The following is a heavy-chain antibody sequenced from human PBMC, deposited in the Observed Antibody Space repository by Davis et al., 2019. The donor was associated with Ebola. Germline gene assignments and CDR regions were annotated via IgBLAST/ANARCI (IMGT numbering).Heavy chain of an antibody. J-gene: IGHJ6*02. Sequence: PGGSLRLSCKGSGYSFTSNWIGWVRQMPGKGLEWMGIIYPADSDTRYSPSFVGQVTISVDKSISTAYLQWSSLKASDTAIYYCARLGGSSWYYGMDVWGQGTTVTVSS. CDR1: GYSFTSNW. D-gene: IGHD6-13*01. V-gene: IGHV5-51*01. CDR3: ARLGGSSWYYGMDV. CDR2: IYPADSDT.